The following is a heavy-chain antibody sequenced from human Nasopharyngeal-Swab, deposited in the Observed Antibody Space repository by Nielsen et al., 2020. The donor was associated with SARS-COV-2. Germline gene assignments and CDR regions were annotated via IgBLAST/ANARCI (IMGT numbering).Heavy chain of an antibody. Sequence: ASVKVSCKASGYTFTSYDINWVRQATGQGLEWMGWMNPNSGNTGHAQKFQGRVTMTRNTSISTAYMELSSLRSEDTAVYYCARGRITIFGVVIRVYYYGMDVWGQGTTVTVSS. J-gene: IGHJ6*02. V-gene: IGHV1-8*01. CDR2: MNPNSGNT. D-gene: IGHD3-3*01. CDR3: ARGRITIFGVVIRVYYYGMDV. CDR1: GYTFTSYD.